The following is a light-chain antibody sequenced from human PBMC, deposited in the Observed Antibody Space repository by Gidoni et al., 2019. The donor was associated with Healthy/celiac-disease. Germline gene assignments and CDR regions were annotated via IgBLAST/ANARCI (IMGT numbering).Light chain of an antibody. CDR1: SSNIGSNT. CDR2: SKN. Sequence: QSVLTQPPSASGTPGQRVTITFSGSSSNIGSNTVNWYQQLPGTAPKLLIYSKNQRPSGVPDRFSGSKSGTSASLAISGLQSEDEADYYCAAWDDSLNGVVFGGGTKLTVL. V-gene: IGLV1-44*01. J-gene: IGLJ2*01. CDR3: AAWDDSLNGVV.